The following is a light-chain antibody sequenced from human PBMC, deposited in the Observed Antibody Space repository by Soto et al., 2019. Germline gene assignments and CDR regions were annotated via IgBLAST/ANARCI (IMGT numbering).Light chain of an antibody. Sequence: EIVLTQSPGTLSLSPGDRATLSCRASQSVNSNYLAWYQRKPGQAPRLLIYGASNRATDIPYRFSASGSGTDFTLTITRLEAEDFAVYYCQQYDSTPPTFGHGTKVEV. V-gene: IGKV3-20*01. CDR3: QQYDSTPPT. CDR2: GAS. J-gene: IGKJ1*01. CDR1: QSVNSNY.